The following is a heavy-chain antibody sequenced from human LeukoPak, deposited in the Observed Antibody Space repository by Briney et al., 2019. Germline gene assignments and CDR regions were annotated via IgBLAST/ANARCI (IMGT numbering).Heavy chain of an antibody. Sequence: ASVKVSCKASGYTFTGYYMHWVRQAPGQGLEWMGRINPNSGGTNYAQKFQGRVTMTRDTSISTAYMELSRLRSGDTAVYYCARERGRGRFDAFDIWGQGTMVTVSS. CDR3: ARERGRGRFDAFDI. V-gene: IGHV1-2*06. J-gene: IGHJ3*02. CDR2: INPNSGGT. D-gene: IGHD1-26*01. CDR1: GYTFTGYY.